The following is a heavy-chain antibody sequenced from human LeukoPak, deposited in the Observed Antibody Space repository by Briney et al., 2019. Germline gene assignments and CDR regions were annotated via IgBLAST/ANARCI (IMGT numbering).Heavy chain of an antibody. CDR3: ARGPSITIFGVVIPNWFDP. V-gene: IGHV3-7*01. CDR1: GFTFSRYW. D-gene: IGHD3-3*01. J-gene: IGHJ5*02. CDR2: IKQDGSEK. Sequence: GGSLRLSCAASGFTFSRYWMSWVRQAPGKGLEWVAVIKQDGSEKYYVDSMKGRFTISRDNAMHSLYLQMHSLRAEDTAVYYCARGPSITIFGVVIPNWFDPWGQGTLVTVSP.